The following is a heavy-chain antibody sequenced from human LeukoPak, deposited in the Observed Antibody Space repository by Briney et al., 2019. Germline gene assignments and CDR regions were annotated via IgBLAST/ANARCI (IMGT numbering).Heavy chain of an antibody. V-gene: IGHV3-66*01. D-gene: IGHD3-16*01. CDR1: GFTVSNNY. Sequence: PGGSLRLSCAASGFTVSNNYMSWVRQAPGQGLDWVSTIYRSGTPHYADSVKSRFTISRDNSKNTLYLQMNSLRAEDTAVYFCARSGGHTFESWGQGTLVTVS. J-gene: IGHJ5*01. CDR2: IYRSGTP. CDR3: ARSGGHTFES.